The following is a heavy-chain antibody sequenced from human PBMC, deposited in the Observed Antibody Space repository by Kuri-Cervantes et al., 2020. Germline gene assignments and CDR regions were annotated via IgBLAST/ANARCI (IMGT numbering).Heavy chain of an antibody. J-gene: IGHJ5*02. Sequence: SQTLSLTCAVYGGSFSGYYWNWVRQPPGKGLEWIGEINHSGSTNYNPSLKSRVTISVDTSKNQFSLKLSSVTAADTAAYYCARAPPTAKSDRFDPWGQGTLVTVSS. V-gene: IGHV4-34*01. CDR2: INHSGST. D-gene: IGHD4-17*01. CDR1: GGSFSGYY. CDR3: ARAPPTAKSDRFDP.